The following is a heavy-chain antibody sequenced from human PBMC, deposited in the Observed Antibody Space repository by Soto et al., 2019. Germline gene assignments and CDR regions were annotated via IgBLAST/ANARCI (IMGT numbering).Heavy chain of an antibody. CDR2: IKQDGGEI. V-gene: IGHV3-7*01. Sequence: GGSLRLSCAASGFTFSSYWMSWVRQAPGKGLEWVANIKQDGGEIYYVDSVRGRFTISRDNAKKSLYLQMNSLRAEDTAVYYCARDRYYGSGSYSNSDCWGQGTLVTVSS. CDR3: ARDRYYGSGSYSNSDC. J-gene: IGHJ4*02. D-gene: IGHD3-10*01. CDR1: GFTFSSYW.